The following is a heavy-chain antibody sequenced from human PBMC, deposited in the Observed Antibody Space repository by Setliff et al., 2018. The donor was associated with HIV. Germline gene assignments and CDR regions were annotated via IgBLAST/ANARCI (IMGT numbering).Heavy chain of an antibody. Sequence: PSETLSLTCSASGISINGYYWSWIRQSPRTRLEWIGYVSSIGSTNYNPSLKSRVTISVDTSKNQFSLQLNSVTAADTAVYFCARTRAPYFFDFWGQGAQVTVSS. CDR1: GISINGYY. CDR3: ARTRAPYFFDF. V-gene: IGHV4-4*08. D-gene: IGHD1-26*01. J-gene: IGHJ4*02. CDR2: VSSIGST.